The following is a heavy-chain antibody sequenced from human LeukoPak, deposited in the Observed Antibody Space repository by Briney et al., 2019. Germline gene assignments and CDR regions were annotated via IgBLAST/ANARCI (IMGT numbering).Heavy chain of an antibody. D-gene: IGHD2/OR15-2a*01. CDR1: GFTFSSSD. Sequence: GGSLRLSCAASGFTFSSSDMHWVRQAPGKGLEWVAVISYDATNKNYADSVKGRFTLSRDNSKNTLYLQTNTLRDEDTAVYYCAKASSNYFYYFEYWGQGTLVTVSS. V-gene: IGHV3-30*18. CDR2: ISYDATNK. J-gene: IGHJ4*02. CDR3: AKASSNYFYYFEY.